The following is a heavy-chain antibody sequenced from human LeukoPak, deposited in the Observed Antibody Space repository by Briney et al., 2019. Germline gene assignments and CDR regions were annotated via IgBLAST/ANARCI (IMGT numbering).Heavy chain of an antibody. Sequence: GGSLRLSCAASGFTLSSFGMHWVRQAPGKGLEWVAFIRNDGSYKYYADSVKGRFIISRDNSKSTLSLQMNCLRADDTAIYYCATYRQVLLPFESWGQGTLVTVSS. CDR1: GFTLSSFG. CDR2: IRNDGSYK. V-gene: IGHV3-30*02. D-gene: IGHD2-8*02. CDR3: ATYRQVLLPFES. J-gene: IGHJ4*02.